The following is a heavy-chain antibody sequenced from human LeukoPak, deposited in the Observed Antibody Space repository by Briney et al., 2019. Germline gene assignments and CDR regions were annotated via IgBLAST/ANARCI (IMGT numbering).Heavy chain of an antibody. D-gene: IGHD3-10*01. V-gene: IGHV3-23*01. Sequence: GGSLRLTCAAARFTVSAYSMSWVRQAPGKGLEWVSAISGSGGNTYYADSVKGRFTLSRDNSKDTLYLRMSSLRTEDTAVYYCAKDSRGSVSYYNDYWARGTLVTVSS. CDR2: ISGSGGNT. CDR3: AKDSRGSVSYYNDY. CDR1: RFTVSAYS. J-gene: IGHJ4*02.